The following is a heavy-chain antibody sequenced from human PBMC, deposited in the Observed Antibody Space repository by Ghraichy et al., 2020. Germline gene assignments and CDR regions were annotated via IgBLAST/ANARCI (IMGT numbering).Heavy chain of an antibody. D-gene: IGHD4-11*01. CDR3: ARDRLFDY. CDR1: GFTFSSYA. CDR2: ISYDGSNK. V-gene: IGHV3-30-3*01. J-gene: IGHJ4*02. Sequence: GGSLRLSCAASGFTFSSYAMHWVRQAPGKGLEWVAVISYDGSNKYYADSVKGRFTISRDNSKNTLYLQMNSLRAEDTAVYYCARDRLFDYWGQGTLVTVSS.